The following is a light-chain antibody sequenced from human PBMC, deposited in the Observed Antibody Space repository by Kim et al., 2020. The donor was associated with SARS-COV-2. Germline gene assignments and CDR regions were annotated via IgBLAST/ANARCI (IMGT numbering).Light chain of an antibody. J-gene: IGLJ2*01. CDR1: STDIGAYDL. V-gene: IGLV2-23*02. CDR3: SSYAGGFTLA. CDR2: EVT. Sequence: QSALTQPASVSGSPGQSITISCTGTSTDIGAYDLVSWYQQYPGNAPKLIIYEVTTRLPWISNRFSGSKFGNSASLTISGLQAEDEADYYCSSYAGGFTLAFGGGTQLTVL.